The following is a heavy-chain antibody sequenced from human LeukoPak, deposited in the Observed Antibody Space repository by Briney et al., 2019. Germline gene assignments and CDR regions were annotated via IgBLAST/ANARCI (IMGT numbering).Heavy chain of an antibody. V-gene: IGHV3-23*01. D-gene: IGHD2-21*02. J-gene: IGHJ6*03. Sequence: GGSLRLSCAASGFTFSSYGMSWVRQAPGKGLEWVPAISGSGGSTYYADSVKGRFTISRDNSKNTLYLQMNSLRAEDTAVYYCAKRGDYAVTFYYYYYYMDVWGKGTTVTISS. CDR3: AKRGDYAVTFYYYYYYMDV. CDR2: ISGSGGST. CDR1: GFTFSSYG.